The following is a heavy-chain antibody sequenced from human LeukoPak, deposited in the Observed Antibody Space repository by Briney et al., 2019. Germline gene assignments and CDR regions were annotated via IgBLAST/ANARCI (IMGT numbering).Heavy chain of an antibody. D-gene: IGHD1-20*01. V-gene: IGHV3-49*04. CDR1: GFPFGDYA. J-gene: IGHJ4*02. Sequence: GGSLRLSRTTSGFPFGDYAMSWVRQAPGRGLEWVGFIRSKAYGGTTEYAASVKGRFTISRDDSKGIAYLQMNSLKTEDTAVYYCSRGSQITLGPFDYWGQGTLVTVSS. CDR3: SRGSQITLGPFDY. CDR2: IRSKAYGGTT.